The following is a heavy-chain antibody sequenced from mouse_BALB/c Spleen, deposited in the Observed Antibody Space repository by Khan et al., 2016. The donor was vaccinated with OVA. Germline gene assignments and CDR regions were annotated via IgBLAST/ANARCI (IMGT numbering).Heavy chain of an antibody. CDR1: GYTFTSYW. CDR2: INPSTGYT. J-gene: IGHJ3*01. Sequence: QVQLQQSGAELAKPGASVKMSCKASGYTFTSYWMHWVKQRPGQGLAWIGYINPSTGYTEYNQKFKDKATLTADKSSSTAYMQLSSLTSEDSAVYYCAKTGNYGFAYWGQGTLVTVSA. CDR3: AKTGNYGFAY. V-gene: IGHV1-7*01. D-gene: IGHD2-1*01.